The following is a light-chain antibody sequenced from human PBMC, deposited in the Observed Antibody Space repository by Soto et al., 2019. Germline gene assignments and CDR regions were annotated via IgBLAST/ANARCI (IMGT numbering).Light chain of an antibody. V-gene: IGKV3-20*01. CDR1: QSVTSSS. CDR3: QQSGSSPS. Sequence: EIVLTQSPGTLSLSPWERATLSCRASQSVTSSSLAWFQQKPGQAPRLLIYGASIRATGIPDRFSGSGSGTDFTLTITRLEPEDFAVYSCQQSGSSPSFGQGTKVDIK. CDR2: GAS. J-gene: IGKJ1*01.